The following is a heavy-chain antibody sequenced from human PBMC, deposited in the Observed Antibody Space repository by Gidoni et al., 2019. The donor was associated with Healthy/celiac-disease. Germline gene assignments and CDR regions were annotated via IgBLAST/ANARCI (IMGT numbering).Heavy chain of an antibody. V-gene: IGHV4-38-2*02. Sequence: QGQLQESGPGLVKPSATLSLTCTVSGYSISSGSYLGWIRQPPGTGLEWIGSIYHSGSTYYNPSLKSRVTISVDTSKNQFSLQLSSVTAADTAVSYCARDYPTYYDSMGYYFGAFDIWGQGTMVTVSS. CDR3: ARDYPTYYDSMGYYFGAFDI. CDR1: GYSISSGSY. J-gene: IGHJ3*02. CDR2: IYHSGST. D-gene: IGHD3-22*01.